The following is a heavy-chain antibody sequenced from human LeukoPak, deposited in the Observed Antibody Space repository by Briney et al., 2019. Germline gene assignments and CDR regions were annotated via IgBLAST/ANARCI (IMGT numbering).Heavy chain of an antibody. V-gene: IGHV4-31*03. CDR3: ARLTTVIRNDDY. D-gene: IGHD4-17*01. CDR2: IYYSGST. J-gene: IGHJ4*02. CDR1: GGSISSGGYY. Sequence: SETLSLTCTVSGGSISSGGYYWSWIRQHPGKGLEWIGYIYYSGSTYYNPSLKSRVTISVDTSQNQFSLKLSSVTAADTAVYYCARLTTVIRNDDYCGQGTLVTVSS.